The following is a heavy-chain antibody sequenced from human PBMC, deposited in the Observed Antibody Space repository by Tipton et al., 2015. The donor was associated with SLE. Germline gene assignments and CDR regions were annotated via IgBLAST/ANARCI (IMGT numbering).Heavy chain of an antibody. J-gene: IGHJ4*02. CDR2: INHSGSA. D-gene: IGHD4-17*01. V-gene: IGHV4-34*09. CDR3: ATTTTMTNYIDY. Sequence: TLSLTCAVYGGSFSDYYWSWIRQSPGKGLEWIGEINHSGSANYNPSLKSRVTISVDTSKNQFSLKLSSVTAADTAVYYCATTTTMTNYIDYWGQGTLVTVSS. CDR1: GGSFSDYY.